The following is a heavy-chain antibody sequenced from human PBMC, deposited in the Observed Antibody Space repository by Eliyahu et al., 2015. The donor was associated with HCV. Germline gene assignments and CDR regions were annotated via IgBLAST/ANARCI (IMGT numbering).Heavy chain of an antibody. Sequence: EVQVLEPGGGLAQPGESLTLSCPTSGFXFSDYAMSWVRQPPGKGLEWVSAISASGGSTDYAESVKGRFTISRDNSGNTLHLQMKSLGVEDTALYYCAKEPFSATTGYWFDSWGQGTLVTVSS. CDR2: ISASGGST. CDR1: GFXFSDYA. D-gene: IGHD1-1*01. V-gene: IGHV3-23*01. CDR3: AKEPFSATTGYWFDS. J-gene: IGHJ5*01.